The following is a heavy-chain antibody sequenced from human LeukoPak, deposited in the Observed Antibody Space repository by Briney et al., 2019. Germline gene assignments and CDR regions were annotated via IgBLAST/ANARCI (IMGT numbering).Heavy chain of an antibody. V-gene: IGHV3-74*01. CDR2: INSDGSST. D-gene: IGHD5-18*01. Sequence: GGSLRLSCAASGFTFSSYWMHWVRQAPGKGLVWVSRINSDGSSTSYADSVRGRFTISRDSAKNTLYLQMNSLRAEDTAVYYCVRDGYSYGFMLAFDIWGLGTRVTVSS. J-gene: IGHJ3*02. CDR3: VRDGYSYGFMLAFDI. CDR1: GFTFSSYW.